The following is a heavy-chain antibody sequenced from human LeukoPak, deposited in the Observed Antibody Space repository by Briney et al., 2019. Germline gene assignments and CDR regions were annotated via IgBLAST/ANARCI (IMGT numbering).Heavy chain of an antibody. CDR3: AKDVVPGEAYLDY. J-gene: IGHJ4*02. D-gene: IGHD1-26*01. CDR2: VSYDGSNM. V-gene: IGHV3-30*18. CDR1: GFTFSNYA. Sequence: GVSLRLSCAASGFTFSNYAIHWVRQAPGKGLEWVAAVSYDGSNMCYGDAVKGRFTISRDNSKNTVDLQMNSLRTEDTAVYYCAKDVVPGEAYLDYWGQGTLVTVSS.